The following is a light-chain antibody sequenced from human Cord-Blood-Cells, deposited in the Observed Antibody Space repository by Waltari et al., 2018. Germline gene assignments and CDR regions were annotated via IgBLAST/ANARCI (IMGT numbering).Light chain of an antibody. Sequence: DIVMTQSPLSLPVTPGEPASISVRSSLSLLHSNGYNYLDWYLQKPGQSLQLRLYLGCKRASGVPDRFSGSGSGTDFTLKISRVEAEDVGVYYCMQALQTPLTFGGGTKVEIK. J-gene: IGKJ4*01. V-gene: IGKV2-28*01. CDR2: LGC. CDR3: MQALQTPLT. CDR1: LSLLHSNGYNY.